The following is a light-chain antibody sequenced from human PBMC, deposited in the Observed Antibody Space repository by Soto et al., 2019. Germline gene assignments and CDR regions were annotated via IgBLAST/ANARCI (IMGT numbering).Light chain of an antibody. CDR1: QSVGSN. J-gene: IGKJ4*01. CDR3: QQYDTWPLT. V-gene: IGKV3-15*01. CDR2: DAS. Sequence: IVMTQSPATLSVSRGERVTLSCRARQSVGSNLAWYQQTPGQAPRVVIYDASTRATVIPARFSGSGSGTEFTLTISSLQSEDFAVYYCQQYDTWPLTFGGGTKVDI.